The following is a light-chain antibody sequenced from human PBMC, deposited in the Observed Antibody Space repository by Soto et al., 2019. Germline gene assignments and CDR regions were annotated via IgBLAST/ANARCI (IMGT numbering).Light chain of an antibody. V-gene: IGKV3-20*01. Sequence: EIVLTQSPGTLSLSPGERATLSCRASQSVSSSYLAWDQQKPGQAPRLLIYGASSRATGIADRFSGSGSGTEVTLTISRLEPEEFVVYYCQQYGSSPPYTFGQGTKLEIK. CDR1: QSVSSSY. CDR3: QQYGSSPPYT. J-gene: IGKJ2*01. CDR2: GAS.